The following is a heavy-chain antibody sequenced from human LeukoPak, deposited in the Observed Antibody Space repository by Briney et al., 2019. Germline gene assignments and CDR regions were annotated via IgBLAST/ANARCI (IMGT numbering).Heavy chain of an antibody. Sequence: PGGSLRLSCAASGFTFSSYGMHWVRQAPGKGLEWVAVISYDGSNKYYADSVKGRFTISRDNSKNTLYLQMNSLRAEATAVYYCAKDEGQQQLEYYFDYWGQGTLVTVSS. V-gene: IGHV3-30*18. CDR1: GFTFSSYG. CDR2: ISYDGSNK. CDR3: AKDEGQQQLEYYFDY. J-gene: IGHJ4*02. D-gene: IGHD6-13*01.